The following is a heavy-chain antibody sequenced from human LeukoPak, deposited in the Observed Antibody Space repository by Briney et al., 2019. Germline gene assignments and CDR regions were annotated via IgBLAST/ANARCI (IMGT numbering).Heavy chain of an antibody. V-gene: IGHV1-69*05. Sequence: SVKVSCKASGGTFSINAITWVRQAPGQGLEWMGGIIPMSETPKYTQKFQGRVTIATDESTNTAYMELSSLRSEDTAVYYCARDKNSGECVSNSCYGVWPLDIWGQGTMVTVPS. CDR1: GGTFSINA. CDR2: IIPMSETP. J-gene: IGHJ3*02. CDR3: ARDKNSGECVSNSCYGVWPLDI. D-gene: IGHD2-2*01.